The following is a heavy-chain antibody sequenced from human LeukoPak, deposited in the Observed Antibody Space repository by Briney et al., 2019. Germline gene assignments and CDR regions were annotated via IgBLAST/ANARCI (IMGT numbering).Heavy chain of an antibody. V-gene: IGHV1-69*01. J-gene: IGHJ4*02. CDR2: IIPIFGTA. CDR1: GGTFSSYS. D-gene: IGHD3-10*01. CDR3: ARDTKDYFGSGSYQNFDY. Sequence: SVKASCKASGGTFSSYSISWVRQAPGQGLEWMGGIIPIFGTANYAQKFQGRVTITADESTSTAYMELSSLRSEDTAVYYCARDTKDYFGSGSYQNFDYWGQGTLVTVSS.